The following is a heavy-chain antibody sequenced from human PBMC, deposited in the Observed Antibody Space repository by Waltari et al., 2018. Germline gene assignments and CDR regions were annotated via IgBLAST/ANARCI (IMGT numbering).Heavy chain of an antibody. D-gene: IGHD3-9*01. CDR3: ARALLTVGFDY. J-gene: IGHJ4*02. CDR2: IYYSGST. CDR1: GGSISSYY. V-gene: IGHV4-59*01. Sequence: QVQLQESGPGLVKPSATLSLTCTVSGGSISSYYWSWIRQPPGKGLEWIGYIYYSGSTNYNPSLKSRVTISVDTSKNQFSLKLSSVTAADTAVYYCARALLTVGFDYWGQGTLVTVSS.